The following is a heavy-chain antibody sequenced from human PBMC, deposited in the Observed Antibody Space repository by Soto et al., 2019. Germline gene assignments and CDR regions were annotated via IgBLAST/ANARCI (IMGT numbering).Heavy chain of an antibody. Sequence: SETLSLTCTVSGGSISSYYWSWIRQPPGKGLEWIGYIYYSGSTNYNPSLKSRVTISVDTSKNQFSLKLSSVTAADTAVYYCARCNIFFSPYYGMDVWGQGTTVTVSS. J-gene: IGHJ6*02. CDR2: IYYSGST. CDR1: GGSISSYY. CDR3: ARCNIFFSPYYGMDV. D-gene: IGHD3-9*01. V-gene: IGHV4-59*01.